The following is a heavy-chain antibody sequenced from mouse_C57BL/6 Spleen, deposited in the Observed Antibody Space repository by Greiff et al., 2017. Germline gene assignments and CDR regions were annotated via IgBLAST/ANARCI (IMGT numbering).Heavy chain of an antibody. CDR2: FYPGSGSI. CDR1: GYTFTEYT. D-gene: IGHD2-4*01. Sequence: QVQLQQSGAELVKPGASVKLSCQASGYTFTEYTIHWVKQRSGQGLAWIGWFYPGSGSIKYTEKFTDKDTLTVDKYSRTVYMELSRLTSEDSAVYFCERHDLINYDYDVFAYWGQGTLVTVSA. J-gene: IGHJ3*01. V-gene: IGHV1-62-2*01. CDR3: ERHDLINYDYDVFAY.